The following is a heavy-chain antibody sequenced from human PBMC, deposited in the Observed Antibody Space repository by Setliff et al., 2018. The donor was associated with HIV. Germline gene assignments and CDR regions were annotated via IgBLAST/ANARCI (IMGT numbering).Heavy chain of an antibody. Sequence: PGGSLRLSCAASGFSFSSYSMNWVRQAPGKGLEWVSSISSSSSYTYYADSVKGRFTISRDNAKNSLYLQMNSLRAEDTAVYYCARVYDYYDSGGYPPDYWGQGTLVTVSS. CDR1: GFSFSSYS. D-gene: IGHD3-22*01. V-gene: IGHV3-21*01. CDR2: ISSSSSYT. CDR3: ARVYDYYDSGGYPPDY. J-gene: IGHJ4*02.